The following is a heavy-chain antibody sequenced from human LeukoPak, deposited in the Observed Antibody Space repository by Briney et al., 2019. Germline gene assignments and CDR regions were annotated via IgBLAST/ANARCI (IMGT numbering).Heavy chain of an antibody. D-gene: IGHD3-9*01. J-gene: IGHJ6*02. Sequence: PGGSLRLSCVASGFPFGRYAMHWVRQAPGRGLETLTGISYDGNDRYFEDSVTGRVTISRDNSRNTLYLQLKSLRPEDTGVYYCARSQGADFDSLSRLYYHYGLDVWGQGTAVVVSS. V-gene: IGHV3-30*03. CDR2: ISYDGNDR. CDR3: ARSQGADFDSLSRLYYHYGLDV. CDR1: GFPFGRYA.